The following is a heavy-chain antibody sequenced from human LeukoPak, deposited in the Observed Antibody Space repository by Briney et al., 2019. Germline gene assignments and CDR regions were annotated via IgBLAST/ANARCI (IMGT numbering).Heavy chain of an antibody. Sequence: SETLSLTCAVYGGSFSGYYWSWIRQPPGKGLEWIGEINHSGSTNYNPSLKSRVTISVDTSKNQFSLKLSSVTAADTAVYYCAFQSEYYDFLRCYYDDYWGQGTLVTVSS. CDR3: AFQSEYYDFLRCYYDDY. J-gene: IGHJ4*02. CDR2: INHSGST. D-gene: IGHD3-3*01. CDR1: GGSFSGYY. V-gene: IGHV4-34*01.